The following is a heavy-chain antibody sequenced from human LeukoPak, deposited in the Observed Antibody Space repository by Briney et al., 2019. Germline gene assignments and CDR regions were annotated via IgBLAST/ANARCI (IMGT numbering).Heavy chain of an antibody. CDR2: IYYSGST. Sequence: GSLRLSCAASGFTFSSYAMSWVRQAPGKGLEWIGSIYYSGSTYYNPSLKSRVTISLDTSKSQFSLKLNSVTAADTAVYYCVRQIVGTTGDYWGQGTLVTVSS. V-gene: IGHV4-39*01. J-gene: IGHJ4*02. D-gene: IGHD1-26*01. CDR1: GFTFSSYA. CDR3: VRQIVGTTGDY.